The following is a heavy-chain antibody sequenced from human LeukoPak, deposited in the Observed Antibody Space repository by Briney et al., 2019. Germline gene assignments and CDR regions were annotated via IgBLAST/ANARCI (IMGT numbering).Heavy chain of an antibody. CDR3: AKPPAHTYSVLMDV. Sequence: HPGESLRLSCAASGFTFSSYAMSWVRQAPGRGLEWVSVMSGSGTTTYYADSVKGRFTISRDNSKSTLYPQMNSLRAEDTAVYYCAKPPAHTYSVLMDVWGQGTTVTASS. CDR2: MSGSGTTT. J-gene: IGHJ6*02. D-gene: IGHD2-21*01. V-gene: IGHV3-23*01. CDR1: GFTFSSYA.